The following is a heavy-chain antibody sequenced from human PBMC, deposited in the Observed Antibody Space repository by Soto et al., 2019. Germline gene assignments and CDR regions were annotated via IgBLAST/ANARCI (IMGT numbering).Heavy chain of an antibody. CDR2: IYPGDSDT. CDR3: ARQGSNGAYYYYGMDV. CDR1: GYRFSSYW. D-gene: IGHD3-16*01. V-gene: IGHV5-51*01. Sequence: GESLKISCKGSGYRFSSYWIAWARQMPGKGLEWMGIIYPGDSDTRYSPSFEGQVTISADKSNSTAYLQWSSLKASDTAMYYCARQGSNGAYYYYGMDVWGQGTTVTAP. J-gene: IGHJ6*02.